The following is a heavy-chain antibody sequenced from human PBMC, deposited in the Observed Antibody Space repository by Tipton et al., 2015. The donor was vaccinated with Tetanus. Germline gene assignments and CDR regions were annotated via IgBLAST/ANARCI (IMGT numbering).Heavy chain of an antibody. CDR3: ASRAWDGYDSPYDY. D-gene: IGHD5-12*01. J-gene: IGHJ4*02. CDR1: GDSITNYY. Sequence: TLSLTCTVSGDSITNYYWSWVRQSPGRGLEWIGYIHSSGRTNYNPSLKSRVTISLDTPKNQFSLKLSSVTATDMAVYYCASRAWDGYDSPYDYWGQGTLVTVSS. V-gene: IGHV4-59*01. CDR2: IHSSGRT.